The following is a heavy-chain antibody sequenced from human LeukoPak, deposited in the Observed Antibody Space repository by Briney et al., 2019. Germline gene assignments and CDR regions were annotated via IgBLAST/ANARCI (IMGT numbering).Heavy chain of an antibody. J-gene: IGHJ4*02. Sequence: GASVKVSCTVSGYTLTELSMHWVRQAPGKGLEWMGGFDPEDTETIYAQKFQGRVTMTEDTSTDTAYMELSSLRSEDTALYYCATDLVGSRGFDYWGQGTLVTVSS. D-gene: IGHD2-8*02. CDR3: ATDLVGSRGFDY. CDR1: GYTLTELS. V-gene: IGHV1-24*01. CDR2: FDPEDTET.